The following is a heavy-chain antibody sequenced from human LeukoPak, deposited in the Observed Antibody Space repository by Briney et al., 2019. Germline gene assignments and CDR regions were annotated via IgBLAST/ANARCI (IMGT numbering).Heavy chain of an antibody. V-gene: IGHV4-38-2*01. CDR3: ARRVGADQYAAFDI. CDR1: GYSNSSGYY. CDR2: IYHSGST. Sequence: SETLSLTCAVSGYSNSSGYYWGWIRQPPGKGLEWIGSIYHSGSTYYNPSLKSRVTISVDTSKNQFSLKLSSVTAADTAVYYCARRVGADQYAAFDIWGQGTMVTVSS. D-gene: IGHD1-26*01. J-gene: IGHJ3*02.